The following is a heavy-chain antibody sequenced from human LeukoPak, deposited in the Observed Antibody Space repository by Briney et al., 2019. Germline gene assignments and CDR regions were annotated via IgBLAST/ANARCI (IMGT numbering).Heavy chain of an antibody. J-gene: IGHJ4*02. Sequence: GGSLRLSCAASGFTINTFTMNWVRQAPGKGLEWVSTIRGAEGGTYYADSVKGRFTISRDNFENTLYPQMNYLREEDTALYYCAKAFSSGWSPFDYWGQGALVTVSS. CDR3: AKAFSSGWSPFDY. CDR2: IRGAEGGT. CDR1: GFTINTFT. D-gene: IGHD6-19*01. V-gene: IGHV3-23*01.